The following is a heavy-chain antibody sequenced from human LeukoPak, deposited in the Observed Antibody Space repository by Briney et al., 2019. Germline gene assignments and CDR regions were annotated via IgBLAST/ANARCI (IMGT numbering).Heavy chain of an antibody. Sequence: GGSLRLSCAASGFTFSSYAMYWVRQAPGKGLEYVSAISSNGGSTYYANSVKGRFTISRDNSKNTLYLQMGSLRAEDMAVYYCARGDGYNSVDXXGQGXXVTV. D-gene: IGHD5-24*01. J-gene: IGHJ4*02. V-gene: IGHV3-64*01. CDR3: ARGDGYNSVDX. CDR2: ISSNGGST. CDR1: GFTFSSYA.